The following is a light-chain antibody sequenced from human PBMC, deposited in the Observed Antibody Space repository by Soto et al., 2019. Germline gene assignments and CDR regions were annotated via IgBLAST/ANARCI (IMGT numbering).Light chain of an antibody. J-gene: IGLJ2*01. Sequence: QAVVTQSSSASASLGSSVKVTCTLSSGHSSYIIAWHQQQPGKAPRYLMKLEGSGIYKKGSGVPDRFSGSSSGADRYLTISNPQFEDEADYFCETWDTNPRVFGGGTKLTVL. V-gene: IGLV4-60*02. CDR1: SGHSSYI. CDR3: ETWDTNPRV. CDR2: LEGSGIY.